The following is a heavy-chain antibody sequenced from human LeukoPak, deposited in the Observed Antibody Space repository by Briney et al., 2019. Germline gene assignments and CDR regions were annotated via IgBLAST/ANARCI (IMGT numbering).Heavy chain of an antibody. D-gene: IGHD4-17*01. J-gene: IGHJ6*03. CDR1: GGTFSSYA. CDR2: IIPIFGTA. CDR3: ARGGDYGPPYYYYYMDV. Sequence: SVKVSCKASGGTFSSYAISWVRQAPGQGLEWMGGIIPIFGTANYAQKFQGRVTITADESTSTAYMELSSLRSEDTAVYYCARGGDYGPPYYYYYMDVWGKGTTVTVSS. V-gene: IGHV1-69*01.